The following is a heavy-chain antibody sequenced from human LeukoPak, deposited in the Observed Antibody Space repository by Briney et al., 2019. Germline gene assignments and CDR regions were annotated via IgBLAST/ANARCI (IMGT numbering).Heavy chain of an antibody. Sequence: GASVKVSCKASGGTFSSYAISWVRQVPGQGLEWMGGIIPIFGTANYAQKFQGRVTITADESTSTAYMELSSLRSEDTAVYYCARSYQPGYSYGPFDYWGQGTLVTVSS. CDR1: GGTFSSYA. CDR3: ARSYQPGYSYGPFDY. V-gene: IGHV1-69*13. CDR2: IIPIFGTA. J-gene: IGHJ4*02. D-gene: IGHD5-18*01.